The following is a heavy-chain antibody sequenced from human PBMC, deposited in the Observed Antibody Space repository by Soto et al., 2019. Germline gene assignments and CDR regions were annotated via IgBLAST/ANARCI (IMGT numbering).Heavy chain of an antibody. J-gene: IGHJ5*02. D-gene: IGHD2-8*01. Sequence: ASVKVSCKVSGYTLTELSMHWVRQAPGKGLEWMGGFDPEDGETIYAQKFQGRVTMTEDTSTDTAYMELSSLRSEDTAVYYCSNYLPPYCTNGVCNWLDPWGQGTLVTSSS. V-gene: IGHV1-24*01. CDR1: GYTLTELS. CDR2: FDPEDGET. CDR3: SNYLPPYCTNGVCNWLDP.